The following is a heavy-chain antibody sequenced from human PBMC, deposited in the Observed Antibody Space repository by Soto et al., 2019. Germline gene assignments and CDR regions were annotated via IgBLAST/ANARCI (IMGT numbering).Heavy chain of an antibody. CDR2: IYYSGDT. D-gene: IGHD3-10*01. V-gene: IGHV4-39*01. J-gene: IGHJ4*02. CDR3: GRGGRYYMQETYYFDY. Sequence: QLQLQESGPGLVKPSETLSLTCTVSGGSISSSGYYWGWIRQPPGKGLEWIGSIYYSGDTYFYPSLRSRVTISVDTSKNQFSLKLSSGTAADTAMYYCGRGGRYYMQETYYFDYWGQGTRVTVSS. CDR1: GGSISSSGYY.